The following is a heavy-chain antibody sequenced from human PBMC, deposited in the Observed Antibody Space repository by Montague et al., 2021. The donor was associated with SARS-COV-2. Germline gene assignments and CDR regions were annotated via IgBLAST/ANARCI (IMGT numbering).Heavy chain of an antibody. CDR2: VTRNGDST. CDR3: VRGFRNGPFDV. Sequence: SLRLSCAASGSTFDDYGMSWVRQGPVKGLEWVSGVTRNGDSTDFXDSVEGRFTISRDNAKNSLYLQMNSLRAEDTALYYCVRGFRNGPFDVWGQGTLVSVSS. D-gene: IGHD1-14*01. J-gene: IGHJ4*02. CDR1: GSTFDDYG. V-gene: IGHV3-20*04.